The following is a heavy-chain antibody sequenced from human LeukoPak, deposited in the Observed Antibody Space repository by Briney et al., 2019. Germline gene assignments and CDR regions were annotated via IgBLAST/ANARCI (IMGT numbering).Heavy chain of an antibody. CDR3: ARHNTGDFDS. CDR1: GGSISSYY. Sequence: PSETLSLTCTVSGGSISSYYWSWIRQPPGKGLEWIGYIHYSGSTNYNSSLKSRVTISLDTSKNQFSLQLSSVTAADTAMYYCARHNTGDFDSWGQGTLVTVFS. V-gene: IGHV4-59*08. CDR2: IHYSGST. J-gene: IGHJ4*02. D-gene: IGHD1-14*01.